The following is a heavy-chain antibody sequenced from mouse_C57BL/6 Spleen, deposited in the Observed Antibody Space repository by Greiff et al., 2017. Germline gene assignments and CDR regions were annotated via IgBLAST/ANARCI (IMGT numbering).Heavy chain of an antibody. V-gene: IGHV1-80*01. CDR1: GYAFSSYW. J-gene: IGHJ3*01. Sequence: VQLQQSGAELVKPGASVKISCKASGYAFSSYWMNWVKQRPGKGLEWIGQIYPGDGDTNYNGKFKGKATLTADKSSSTAYMQRSSLTSEDSAVYFCAGEGYQAWFAYWGQGTLVTVSA. D-gene: IGHD3-2*02. CDR3: AGEGYQAWFAY. CDR2: IYPGDGDT.